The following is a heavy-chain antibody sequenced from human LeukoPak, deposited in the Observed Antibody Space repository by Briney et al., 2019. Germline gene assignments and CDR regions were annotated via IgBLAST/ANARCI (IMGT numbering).Heavy chain of an antibody. J-gene: IGHJ4*02. CDR1: GFTFSTSS. Sequence: PGGSRRLSCAASGFTFSTSSMHWVRQAPGKGLEWISYISSGGFTTYYGDSVKGRFTISRDNAKNSLYLQMNSLRVEDTAVYFCARESNDLWREPDYWGQGTLVTASS. CDR2: ISSGGFTT. D-gene: IGHD3-3*01. CDR3: ARESNDLWREPDY. V-gene: IGHV3-48*04.